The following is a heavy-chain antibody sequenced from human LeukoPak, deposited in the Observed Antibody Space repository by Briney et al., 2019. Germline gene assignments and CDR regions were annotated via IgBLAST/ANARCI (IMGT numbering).Heavy chain of an antibody. CDR1: GFTFSSYS. V-gene: IGHV3-48*04. Sequence: GGSLRLSCAASGFTFSSYSMNWVRQAPGKGLEWVSYISSSSSTIYYADSVKGRFTISRDNAKNTLYLQMNSLRAEDTAVYYCARVGRYYGSGSYYWGQGTLVTVSS. CDR3: ARVGRYYGSGSYY. CDR2: ISSSSSTI. D-gene: IGHD3-10*01. J-gene: IGHJ4*02.